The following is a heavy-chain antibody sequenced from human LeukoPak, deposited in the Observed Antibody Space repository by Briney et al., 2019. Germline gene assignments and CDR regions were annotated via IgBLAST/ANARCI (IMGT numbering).Heavy chain of an antibody. CDR1: GFTFSDYY. CDR2: IYYSGST. Sequence: PGGSLRLSCAASGFTFSDYYMSWIRQPPGKGLEWIGYIYYSGSTNYNPSLKSRVTISVDTSKNQFSLKLSSVTAADTAVYYCARDQVRPGYSYFDYWGQGTLVTVSS. D-gene: IGHD3-10*01. J-gene: IGHJ4*02. V-gene: IGHV4-59*01. CDR3: ARDQVRPGYSYFDY.